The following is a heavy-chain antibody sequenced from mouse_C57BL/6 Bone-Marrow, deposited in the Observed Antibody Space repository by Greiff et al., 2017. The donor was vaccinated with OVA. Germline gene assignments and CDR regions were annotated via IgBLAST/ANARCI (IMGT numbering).Heavy chain of an antibody. CDR2: IHPNSGST. Sequence: QVQLKQPGAELVKPGASVKLSCKASGYTFTSYWMHWVQQRPGQGLEWIGMIHPNSGSTNYNEKFKSKATLTVDKSSSTAYMQLSSLTSEDSAVYYGARSYYSNYAWFAYWGQGTLVTVSA. CDR1: GYTFTSYW. V-gene: IGHV1-64*01. CDR3: ARSYYSNYAWFAY. D-gene: IGHD2-5*01. J-gene: IGHJ3*01.